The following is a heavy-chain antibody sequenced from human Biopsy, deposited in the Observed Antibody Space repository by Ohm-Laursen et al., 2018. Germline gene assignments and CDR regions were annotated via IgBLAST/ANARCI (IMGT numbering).Heavy chain of an antibody. Sequence: TLSLTCPVSGDSVSSGSFYWTWLWQPPGQGLEYIGYIYDRGSTANYNPSLESRVTMSVDMPKNQFSLKLSSVTAADTAIYYCARGMRSSGWPYFDSWGQGTLVTVSS. J-gene: IGHJ4*02. V-gene: IGHV4-61*01. D-gene: IGHD6-19*01. CDR2: IYDRGST. CDR3: ARGMRSSGWPYFDS. CDR1: GDSVSSGSFY.